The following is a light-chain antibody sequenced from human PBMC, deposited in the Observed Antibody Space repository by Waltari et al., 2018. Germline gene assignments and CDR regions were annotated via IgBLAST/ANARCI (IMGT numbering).Light chain of an antibody. CDR2: WAS. J-gene: IGKJ3*01. Sequence: DIVMTQSPDSLAVSLGERATSNCRSSQNILYSSNNKNYLAWYQQKPGQPPKLLVYWASTRQSGVPDRFSGSGSGTDFTLTISSLQAEDVAVYYCLQYYNNPFAFGPGTKVDIK. V-gene: IGKV4-1*01. CDR1: QNILYSSNNKNY. CDR3: LQYYNNPFA.